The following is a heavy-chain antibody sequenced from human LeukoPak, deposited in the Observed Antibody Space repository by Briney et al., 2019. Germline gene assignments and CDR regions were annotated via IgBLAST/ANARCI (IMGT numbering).Heavy chain of an antibody. D-gene: IGHD2-8*01. CDR2: ISSSSSTI. V-gene: IGHV3-48*01. J-gene: IGHJ6*03. CDR3: ASVANGKNYYYYMDV. CDR1: GFTFSSYS. Sequence: GGSLRLSCAASGFTFSSYSMNWVRQAPGKGLEWVSYISSSSSTIYYADSVKGRFTISRDSAKNSLYLQMNSLRAEDTAVYYCASVANGKNYYYYMDVWGKGTTVTVSS.